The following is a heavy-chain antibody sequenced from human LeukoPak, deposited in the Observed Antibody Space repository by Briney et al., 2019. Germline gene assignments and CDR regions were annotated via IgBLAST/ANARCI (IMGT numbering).Heavy chain of an antibody. CDR3: AKDSSSWSTRTFDY. J-gene: IGHJ4*02. CDR1: GFTFSSYG. D-gene: IGHD6-13*01. CDR2: VSGSGGSR. V-gene: IGHV3-23*01. Sequence: QPGGSLRLSCAASGFTFSSYGMHWVRQAPGKGLEWVSGVSGSGGSRYYADSVKGRFAISRDNSKKTLFLQMNSLRAEDTAVYYCAKDSSSWSTRTFDYWGQGTLVTVSS.